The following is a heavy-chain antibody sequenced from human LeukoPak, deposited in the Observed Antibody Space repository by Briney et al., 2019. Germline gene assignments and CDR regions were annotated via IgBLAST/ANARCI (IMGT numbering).Heavy chain of an antibody. Sequence: SETLSLTCAVYGGSFSGYYWSWIRQPPGKGLEWIGEINHSGSTNYNPSLKSRVTTSVDTSKNQFSLKLSSVTAADTAVYYCARLARYSNYFVPNYHYFDYWGQGTLVTVSS. D-gene: IGHD4-11*01. CDR2: INHSGST. J-gene: IGHJ4*02. CDR1: GGSFSGYY. CDR3: ARLARYSNYFVPNYHYFDY. V-gene: IGHV4-34*01.